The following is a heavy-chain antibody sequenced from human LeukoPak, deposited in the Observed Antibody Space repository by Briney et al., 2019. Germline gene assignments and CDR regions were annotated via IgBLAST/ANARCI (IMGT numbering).Heavy chain of an antibody. CDR2: IYYSGST. CDR1: GGSISSYY. J-gene: IGHJ4*02. V-gene: IGHV4-59*01. Sequence: SETLSLTCTVSGGSISSYYWSWIRQPPGKGLEWIGYIYYSGSTNYNPSLKGRVTISVDTSKNQFSLKLSSVTAADTAVYYCARGGVGATSCFDYWGQGTLVTVSS. D-gene: IGHD1-26*01. CDR3: ARGGVGATSCFDY.